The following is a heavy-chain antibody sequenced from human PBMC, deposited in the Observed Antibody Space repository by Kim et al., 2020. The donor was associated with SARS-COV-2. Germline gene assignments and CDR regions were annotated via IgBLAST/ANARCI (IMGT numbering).Heavy chain of an antibody. CDR1: GGSFSGYY. CDR2: INHSGST. Sequence: SETLSLTCAVYGGSFSGYYWSWILQPPGKGLEWIGEINHSGSTNYNPSLKSRVTISVDTSKNQFSLKLSSVTAADTAVYYCARGVNYYGSGSYYNPWGQGTLVTVSS. D-gene: IGHD3-10*01. CDR3: ARGVNYYGSGSYYNP. J-gene: IGHJ5*02. V-gene: IGHV4-34*01.